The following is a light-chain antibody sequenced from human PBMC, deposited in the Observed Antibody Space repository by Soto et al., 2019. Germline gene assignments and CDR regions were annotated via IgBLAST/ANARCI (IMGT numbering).Light chain of an antibody. J-gene: IGKJ3*01. CDR3: QQRSNWPRFT. CDR2: GAS. Sequence: DIVLTQSPGTLSSSLGERATLSCRASQSVRRDYLAWYQQTPGQAPRLLIYGASSRATGIPDRFSGSGSGTDFTLTISRLEPEDFAVYYCQQRSNWPRFTFGPGTKVDIK. CDR1: QSVRRDY. V-gene: IGKV3D-20*02.